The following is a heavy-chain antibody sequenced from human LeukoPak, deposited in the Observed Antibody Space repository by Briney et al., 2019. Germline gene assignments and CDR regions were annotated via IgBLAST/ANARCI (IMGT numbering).Heavy chain of an antibody. CDR1: GFTFSNAW. V-gene: IGHV3-15*01. J-gene: IGHJ4*02. D-gene: IGHD3-10*01. Sequence: GGSLRLSCAASGFTFSNAWMSWVRQAPGKGLEWVGRIKSKTDGGTTDYAAPVKGRFTISRDDSKNTLYLQMNGLKTEDTAVYYCTTDPTSVRGESTGGEGYWGQGTLVTVSS. CDR3: TTDPTSVRGESTGGEGY. CDR2: IKSKTDGGTT.